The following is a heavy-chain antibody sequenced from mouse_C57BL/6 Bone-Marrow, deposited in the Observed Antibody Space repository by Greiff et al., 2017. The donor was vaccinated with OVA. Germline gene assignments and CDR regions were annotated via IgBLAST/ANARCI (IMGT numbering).Heavy chain of an antibody. CDR2: IRSKSNNYAT. D-gene: IGHD2-5*01. Sequence: EVKLVESGGGLVQPKGSLKLSCAASGFSFNTYAMNWVRQAPGKGLEWVARIRSKSNNYATYYADSVKDRFTISRDDSESMLYLQMNNLKTEDTAMYYGVRPAYYSNYVGAYWGQGTLVTVSA. CDR1: GFSFNTYA. CDR3: VRPAYYSNYVGAY. J-gene: IGHJ3*01. V-gene: IGHV10-1*01.